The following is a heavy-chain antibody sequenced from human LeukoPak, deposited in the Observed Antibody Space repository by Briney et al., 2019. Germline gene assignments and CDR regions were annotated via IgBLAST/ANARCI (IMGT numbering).Heavy chain of an antibody. V-gene: IGHV4-34*01. D-gene: IGHD6-13*01. CDR1: GESFSSYY. CDR2: INHSGST. CDR3: ARGDIAAAGAPFDS. Sequence: SETVSLTCAVYGESFSSYYWSWIRQAPGKGLGWIGEINHSGSTSYNPSLKSRLSISVDTSTKQFSLRLSSVTAADTAVYYCARGDIAAAGAPFDSWGQGALVTVSS. J-gene: IGHJ4*02.